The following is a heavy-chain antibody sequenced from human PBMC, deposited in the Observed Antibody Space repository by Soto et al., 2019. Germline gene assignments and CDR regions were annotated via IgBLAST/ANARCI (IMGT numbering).Heavy chain of an antibody. J-gene: IGHJ4*02. D-gene: IGHD3-10*01. CDR1: GLTFSVYA. Sequence: GALGLSGAASGLTFSVYAISWVRHAPGKGLEWVSAISGSGGSTYYADSVKGRFTISRDNSKNTLYLQMNSLRAEDTAVYYCAKTFDYYGSGSYHYDYWGQGTLVRVSS. CDR3: AKTFDYYGSGSYHYDY. V-gene: IGHV3-23*01. CDR2: ISGSGGST.